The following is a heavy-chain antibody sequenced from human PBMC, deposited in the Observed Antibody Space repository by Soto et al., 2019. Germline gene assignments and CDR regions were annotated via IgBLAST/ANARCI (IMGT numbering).Heavy chain of an antibody. Sequence: SVKGSCDASGGTFSRYAISWVRQAPGQGLEWMGGIIPIFGTANYAQKFQGRVTITADESTSTAYMELSSVRSEDKAVYYCARERRDGYNCHHAFDICRQGTTVPAS. V-gene: IGHV1-69*13. D-gene: IGHD5-12*01. CDR1: GGTFSRYA. CDR2: IIPIFGTA. J-gene: IGHJ3*02. CDR3: ARERRDGYNCHHAFDI.